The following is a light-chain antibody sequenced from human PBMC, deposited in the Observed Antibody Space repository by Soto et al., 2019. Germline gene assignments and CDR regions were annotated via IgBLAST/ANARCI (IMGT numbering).Light chain of an antibody. V-gene: IGKV1-5*01. CDR3: QQYSSFSRT. CDR2: DAS. Sequence: DIQMTQSPPTLSASVGDRVTITCRASQTIIAVMCWYQQKPWKAPKPLVYDASTLQSGVASRFSGSGSGTEFSLTISSLQPDDFATFYCQQYSSFSRTFGQGTKVDIK. J-gene: IGKJ1*01. CDR1: QTIIAV.